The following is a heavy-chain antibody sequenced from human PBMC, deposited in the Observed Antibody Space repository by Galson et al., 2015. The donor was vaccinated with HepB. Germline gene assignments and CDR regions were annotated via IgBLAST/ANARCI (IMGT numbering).Heavy chain of an antibody. CDR3: ARERGSSKISAYYYMDV. CDR1: GVTFSSYA. Sequence: SVRVSCTASGVTFSSYAMSWVRQAPGKGLEWMSGIIPIFGTANYAQKFQGRVTITADKSTSTAYLELSSLRSEDTAVYYCARERGSSKISAYYYMDVWGKGTLVTVSS. D-gene: IGHD2-2*01. J-gene: IGHJ6*03. CDR2: IIPIFGTA. V-gene: IGHV1-69*06.